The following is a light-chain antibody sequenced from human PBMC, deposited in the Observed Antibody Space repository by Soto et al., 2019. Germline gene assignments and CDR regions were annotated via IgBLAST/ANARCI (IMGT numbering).Light chain of an antibody. Sequence: QSALTQPASVSGSPGQSITISCTGSSSDVGGYNYVSWYQQHPGKAPKLMIYDVSDRPSGVSSRFSVSKSGNTASLTISGLQADDEADYYCSSYTTSSTVVFGGGPKLTVL. CDR3: SSYTTSSTVV. J-gene: IGLJ2*01. CDR2: DVS. CDR1: SSDVGGYNY. V-gene: IGLV2-14*03.